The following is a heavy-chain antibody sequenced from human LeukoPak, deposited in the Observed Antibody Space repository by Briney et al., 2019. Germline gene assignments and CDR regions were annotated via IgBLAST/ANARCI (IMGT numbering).Heavy chain of an antibody. D-gene: IGHD1-1*01. J-gene: IGHJ4*02. Sequence: GGSLRLSCAVSGFTFSSDWMTWVRQAPGKGLEWVANIKPDGSDKYYVDSVKGRFTISRDNAKSSLYLQMNALRAEDTAVYYCARGISLRNGDYWGPGTLVSVSS. CDR1: GFTFSSDW. CDR2: IKPDGSDK. V-gene: IGHV3-7*01. CDR3: ARGISLRNGDY.